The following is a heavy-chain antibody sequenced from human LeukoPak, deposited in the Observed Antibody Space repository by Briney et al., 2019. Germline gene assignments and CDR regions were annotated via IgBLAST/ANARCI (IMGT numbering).Heavy chain of an antibody. D-gene: IGHD3-10*01. Sequence: ASVKVSCKASGYTSTSYAMNWVRQAPGQGLEWMGWINTNTGNPTYAQGFTGRFVFSLDTSVSTAYLQISSLKAEDTAVYYCARGPLWFGLHPIDYWGQGTLVTVSS. CDR2: INTNTGNP. CDR3: ARGPLWFGLHPIDY. V-gene: IGHV7-4-1*02. CDR1: GYTSTSYA. J-gene: IGHJ4*02.